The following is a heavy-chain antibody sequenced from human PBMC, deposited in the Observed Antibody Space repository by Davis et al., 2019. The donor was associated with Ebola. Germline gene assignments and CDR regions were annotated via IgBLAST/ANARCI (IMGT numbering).Heavy chain of an antibody. V-gene: IGHV3-11*06. CDR3: VRDWDGSGSFDY. Sequence: GESLKISCTASGFNVSGNYMSWVRQAPGKGLEWVSYISSSSTYTNYADSVKGRFTISRDNAKSSLYLQMNSLRAEDTAVYYCVRDWDGSGSFDYWGQGTLVTVSS. D-gene: IGHD1-26*01. CDR1: GFNVSGNY. CDR2: ISSSSTYT. J-gene: IGHJ4*02.